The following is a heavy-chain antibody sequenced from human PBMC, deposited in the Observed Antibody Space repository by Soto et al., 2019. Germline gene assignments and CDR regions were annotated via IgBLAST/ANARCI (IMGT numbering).Heavy chain of an antibody. Sequence: QVQLVQSGAEVKKPGASVKVSCKASGYTFTSCAMHWVRQAPGQRLEWMGWNNAGNGNTKYSQKFQGRVTITRDTSASTAYMELSSLRSEDTAVYYCARGPPTIAARGYYYYGMDVWGQGTTVTVSS. CDR1: GYTFTSCA. V-gene: IGHV1-3*01. J-gene: IGHJ6*02. CDR2: NNAGNGNT. CDR3: ARGPPTIAARGYYYYGMDV. D-gene: IGHD6-6*01.